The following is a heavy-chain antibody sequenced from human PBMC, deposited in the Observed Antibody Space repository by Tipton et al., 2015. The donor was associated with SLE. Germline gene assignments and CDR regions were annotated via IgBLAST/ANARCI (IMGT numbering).Heavy chain of an antibody. D-gene: IGHD6-25*01. Sequence: TLSLTCTVSGGSISSSSYYWGWIRQPPGKGLEWIGSIYYSGSTYYNPSLKSRVTISVDTSKNQFSLKLSSVTAADTAVYYCARDRLERPRGAFDIWGQGTMVTVSS. V-gene: IGHV4-39*07. CDR1: GGSISSSSYY. CDR3: ARDRLERPRGAFDI. J-gene: IGHJ3*02. CDR2: IYYSGST.